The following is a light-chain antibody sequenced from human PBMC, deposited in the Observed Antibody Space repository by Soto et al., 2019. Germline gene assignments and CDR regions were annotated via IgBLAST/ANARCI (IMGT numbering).Light chain of an antibody. CDR2: EVN. V-gene: IGLV2-8*01. Sequence: QSALTQPPSASGSPGQSVAISCTGTSRDVGGYNYVSWYQQYPGKAPKLIIYEVNKRPSGVPDRFSGSKSGNTASLTVSGLQPEDEADYYCSSYGGGDKVFGGGTKVTVL. CDR3: SSYGGGDKV. J-gene: IGLJ2*01. CDR1: SRDVGGYNY.